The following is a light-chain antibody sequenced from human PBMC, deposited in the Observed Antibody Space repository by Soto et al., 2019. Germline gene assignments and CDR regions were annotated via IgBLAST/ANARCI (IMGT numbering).Light chain of an antibody. V-gene: IGKV3-15*01. J-gene: IGKJ4*01. Sequence: ETVMTQSPAALSVSPGDRASLSCRASQSVGANRAWYQVKPGQSPRLLIYDTSTRATGIPDRFTGSGSGTEFTLTIASLRSDDIAVYYCQQYDDWPPLTFGGGTKVDLK. CDR3: QQYDDWPPLT. CDR2: DTS. CDR1: QSVGAN.